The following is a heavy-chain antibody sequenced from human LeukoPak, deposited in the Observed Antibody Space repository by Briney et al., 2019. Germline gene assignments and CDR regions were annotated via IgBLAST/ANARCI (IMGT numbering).Heavy chain of an antibody. CDR2: ITADSGTT. CDR1: GFIFSTKS. V-gene: IGHV3-48*02. J-gene: IGHJ4*02. CDR3: ASRDYFDY. Sequence: SGGSLRLSCAVSGFIFSTKSMNWVRQAPGKGLEWVSYITADSGTTYYADSVKGRFTISRDNAKNSLYLQMNSLRDEDTAVYYCASRDYFDYWGQGTLVTVSS.